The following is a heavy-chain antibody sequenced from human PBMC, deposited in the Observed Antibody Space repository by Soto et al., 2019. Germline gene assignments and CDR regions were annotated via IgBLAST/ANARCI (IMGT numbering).Heavy chain of an antibody. D-gene: IGHD3-16*01. V-gene: IGHV3-66*01. CDR1: GFSVTSNH. CDR2: LYSGGAT. CDR3: VKNYGAV. J-gene: IGHJ6*02. Sequence: GGSLRLSCAVSGFSVTSNHMTWVRQAPGKGLEWVSILYSGGATDYADSVKGRLTISRDNSKNTLHLQMNSPRGEGTAIYYCVKNYGAVWGQGTTVTVSS.